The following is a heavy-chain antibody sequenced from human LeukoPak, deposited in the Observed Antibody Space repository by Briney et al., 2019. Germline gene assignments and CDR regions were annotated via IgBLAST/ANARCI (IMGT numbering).Heavy chain of an antibody. CDR3: ARDNMAAAGNSYYYGLDV. D-gene: IGHD6-13*01. CDR1: GFTFSSYA. J-gene: IGHJ6*02. CDR2: ISYDGSNK. Sequence: PGGSLRLSCAASGFTFSSYAMHWVRQAPGKGLEWVAVISYDGSNKYYADSVKGRFTISRDNSKNTLYLQMTSLRAEDTAVYYCARDNMAAAGNSYYYGLDVWGQGTTVTVSS. V-gene: IGHV3-30-3*01.